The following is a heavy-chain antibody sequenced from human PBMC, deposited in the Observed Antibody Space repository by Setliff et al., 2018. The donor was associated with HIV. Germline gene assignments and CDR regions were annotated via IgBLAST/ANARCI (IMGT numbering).Heavy chain of an antibody. J-gene: IGHJ5*02. CDR1: GGSITSGIYS. D-gene: IGHD2-8*01. CDR2: VYQSGST. V-gene: IGHV4-30-2*01. CDR3: AGDNGANGGPGWLGP. Sequence: SETLSLTCTVSGGSITSGIYSWSWIRQPPGKGLEWIGYVYQSGSTYYKPSLKSRVTMSVDRSKNQFSLKIDSVTAADTAVYFCAGDNGANGGPGWLGPWGQGILVPSPQ.